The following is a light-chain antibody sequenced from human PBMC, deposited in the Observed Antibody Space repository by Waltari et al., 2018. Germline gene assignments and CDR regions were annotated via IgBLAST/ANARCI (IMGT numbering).Light chain of an antibody. CDR1: YNNVGTSA. CDR2: GR. CDR3: STRDSILDAWV. V-gene: IGLV1-40*01. J-gene: IGLJ3*02. Sequence: QSTVTQEASVFGTVGQKVTLSCSGDYNNVGTSAVGWHPQISHGAPKTVMFGRSPPSGFPGRFSGSKSGTTATLTISGLQPEDEAVYFCSTRDSILDAWVFGGGTKLTVL.